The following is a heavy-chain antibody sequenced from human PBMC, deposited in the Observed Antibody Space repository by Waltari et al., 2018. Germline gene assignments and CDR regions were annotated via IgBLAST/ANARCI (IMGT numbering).Heavy chain of an antibody. D-gene: IGHD3-22*01. Sequence: QFQLQESGPGLVKSSETLSLTCRVSGYSISSDYYWGWMRQPPGKGLEWIGSMFHSGDTYYNPSLKSRVTISVDTSKNQLSLKLHSVTAADTAVYYCVRDWRAGYFGPVRDTSFDHWGQGTLVTVSS. J-gene: IGHJ4*02. CDR1: GYSISSDYY. CDR3: VRDWRAGYFGPVRDTSFDH. V-gene: IGHV4-38-2*02. CDR2: MFHSGDT.